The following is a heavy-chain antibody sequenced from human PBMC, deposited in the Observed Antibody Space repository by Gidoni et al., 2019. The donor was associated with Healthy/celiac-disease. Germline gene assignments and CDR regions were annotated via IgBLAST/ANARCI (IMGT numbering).Heavy chain of an antibody. CDR1: GCSIRSSSYY. CDR3: ASGAPFDY. Sequence: LQLQESGQGLVKPSETLSLTCTVSGCSIRSSSYYWGWIRQPPGKGLEWIGSIYYSGSNYYNPSLKSRVNISVDTSKNQFSLKLSSVTAADTAVYYCASGAPFDYWGQGTLVTVSS. V-gene: IGHV4-39*01. D-gene: IGHD1-26*01. J-gene: IGHJ4*02. CDR2: IYYSGSN.